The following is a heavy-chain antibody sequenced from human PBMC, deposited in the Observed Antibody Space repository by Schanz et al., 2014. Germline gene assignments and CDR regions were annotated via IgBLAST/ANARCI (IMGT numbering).Heavy chain of an antibody. J-gene: IGHJ3*02. CDR3: ARRDNYLSAFDI. D-gene: IGHD4-4*01. Sequence: QLQLQESGPGLVKPSETLSLTCTVSGASISGSSDYWGWIRQSPGKGLEWIGNIYYTGTTYYNPSIKSRVSISGDTSKNQFSLNLTSVTAADTAVFYCARRDNYLSAFDIWGQGTMVTVSS. CDR1: GASISGSSDY. V-gene: IGHV4-39*01. CDR2: IYYTGTT.